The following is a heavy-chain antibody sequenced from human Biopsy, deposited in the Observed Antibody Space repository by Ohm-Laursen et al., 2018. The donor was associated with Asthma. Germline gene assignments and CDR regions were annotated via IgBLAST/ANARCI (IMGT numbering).Heavy chain of an antibody. CDR2: ISHGGSNK. CDR1: GFTSSSYG. V-gene: IGHV3-30*03. D-gene: IGHD1-1*01. J-gene: IGHJ3*02. Sequence: SLRLSCAASGFTSSSYGMHWVRQAPGKGLEWVAVISHGGSNKYYADSVKGRFTISRDNSKNTLDLQMNSLRAEDTAVYYCVRDGTDDAFDIWGQGTVVSVSS. CDR3: VRDGTDDAFDI.